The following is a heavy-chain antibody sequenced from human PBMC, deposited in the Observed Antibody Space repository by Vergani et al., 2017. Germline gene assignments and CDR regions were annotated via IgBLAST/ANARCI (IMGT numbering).Heavy chain of an antibody. Sequence: QVQLVESGGGVVQPGRSLRLSCAASGFTFSSYGMHWVRQAPGKGLEWVAVIWYDGSNKYYADSVKGRFTISRDNSKNTLYLQMNSLRAEDTAVYYCAKESGYCSSTSCFKWFDPWGQGTLVTVSS. D-gene: IGHD2-2*01. V-gene: IGHV3-33*06. CDR2: IWYDGSNK. CDR3: AKESGYCSSTSCFKWFDP. CDR1: GFTFSSYG. J-gene: IGHJ5*02.